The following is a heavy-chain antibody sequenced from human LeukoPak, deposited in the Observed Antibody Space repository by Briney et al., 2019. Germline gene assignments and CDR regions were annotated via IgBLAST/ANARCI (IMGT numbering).Heavy chain of an antibody. J-gene: IGHJ6*02. D-gene: IGHD3-16*01. CDR1: GFTFSSYW. V-gene: IGHV3-7*03. Sequence: GGSLRLSCEASGFTFSSYWMNWACQAPGKGLEWVASINHNGNVNYYVDSVKGRFTISRDNAKNSLYLQMSNLRAEDTAVYFCARGGGLDVWGQGATVTVSS. CDR2: INHNGNVN. CDR3: ARGGGLDV.